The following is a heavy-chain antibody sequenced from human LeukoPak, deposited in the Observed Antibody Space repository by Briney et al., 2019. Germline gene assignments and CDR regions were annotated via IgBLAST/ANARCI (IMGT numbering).Heavy chain of an antibody. D-gene: IGHD2-15*01. CDR3: ARAQDYSNGSTCYGYFQY. V-gene: IGHV3-74*01. CDR2: IYSDGSST. Sequence: PGGSLSLSCAASGFTFSTYEMNWVRQAPGKGLVWVSRIYSDGSSTSYADSVKGRFTISRDNAKDTLYLQMNSLKAEDTAIYYCARAQDYSNGSTCYGYFQYWGQGTLVTVSS. CDR1: GFTFSTYE. J-gene: IGHJ1*01.